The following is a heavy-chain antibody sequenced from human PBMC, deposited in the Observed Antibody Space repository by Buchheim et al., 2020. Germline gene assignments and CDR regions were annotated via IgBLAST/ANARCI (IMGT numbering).Heavy chain of an antibody. CDR3: ATGVSAACHDGY. CDR2: IRSTTDGGTA. CDR1: GFTFSSAW. J-gene: IGHJ4*02. Sequence: EVQLVQSGGGLVKPGGSLRLSCAASGFTFSSAWMMWVRQAPGKGLEWLGRIRSTTDGGTADYAEPVKGSFTFSRDDSQNMVYLQMNSLQTQDTAVYYGATGVSAACHDGYWGQGTL. D-gene: IGHD6-25*01. V-gene: IGHV3-15*01.